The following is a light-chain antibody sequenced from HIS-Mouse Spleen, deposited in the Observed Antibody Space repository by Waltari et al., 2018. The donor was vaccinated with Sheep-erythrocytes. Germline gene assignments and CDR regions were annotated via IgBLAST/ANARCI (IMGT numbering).Light chain of an antibody. J-gene: IGLJ2*01. CDR3: QAWDSSTAV. CDR2: KDS. Sequence: SYELTQPPSVSVSPGQTARITCSGDALPKQYAYWYQQKPGQAPVLVIYKDSERPSGIPERCSGSNSGNTATLTISGTQAMDEADYYCQAWDSSTAVFGGGTKLTVL. V-gene: IGLV3-1*01. CDR1: ALPKQY.